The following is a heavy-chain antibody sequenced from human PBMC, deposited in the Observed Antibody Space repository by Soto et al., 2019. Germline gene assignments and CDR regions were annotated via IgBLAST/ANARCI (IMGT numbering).Heavy chain of an antibody. Sequence: ASVKVSCKASGYTFTGYYMHWVRQAPGQGLEWMGWINPNSGGTNYAQKFQGRVTMTRDTSISTAYMELSRLRSDDAAVYYCARDRDYDILTGYYPLAFDIWGQGTMVPVSS. CDR2: INPNSGGT. D-gene: IGHD3-9*01. V-gene: IGHV1-2*02. J-gene: IGHJ3*02. CDR1: GYTFTGYY. CDR3: ARDRDYDILTGYYPLAFDI.